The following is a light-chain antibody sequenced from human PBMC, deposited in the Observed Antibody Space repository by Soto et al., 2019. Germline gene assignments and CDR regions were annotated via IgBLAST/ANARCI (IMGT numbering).Light chain of an antibody. V-gene: IGKV3-15*01. CDR2: GAS. Sequence: EIVMTQSPATLSVSPGERATLSCRAIQSVSINLAWYQQKPGQAPRLLIYGASTRATGIPARFSGTGSGTEFTLTISSLQSEDFAVYYCQQYNNWPRTFGQGTKVEIK. J-gene: IGKJ1*01. CDR3: QQYNNWPRT. CDR1: QSVSIN.